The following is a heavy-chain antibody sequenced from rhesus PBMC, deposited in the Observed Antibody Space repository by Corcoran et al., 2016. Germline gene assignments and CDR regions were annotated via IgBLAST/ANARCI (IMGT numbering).Heavy chain of an antibody. CDR2: IFGSIGST. Sequence: VQLQESGQGLVKPSETLSLTCAVSGGSISGGYGWSWIRQAPGKGMEWMGDIFGSIGSTHHNPSLMSRGTCSRDTSKNQCSRKRRSVTAADAAVYYCARGGGSYFRANWYFDRCGPGTPITIPS. D-gene: IGHD3-16*01. CDR1: GGSISGGYG. V-gene: IGHV4-127*01. J-gene: IGHJ2*01. CDR3: ARGGGSYFRANWYFDR.